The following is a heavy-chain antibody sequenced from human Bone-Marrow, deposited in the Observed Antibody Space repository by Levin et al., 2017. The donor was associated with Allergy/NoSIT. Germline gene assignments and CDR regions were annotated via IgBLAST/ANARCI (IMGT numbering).Heavy chain of an antibody. V-gene: IGHV3-53*01. CDR2: IYGGDTT. CDR1: GFTGRTY. J-gene: IGHJ4*02. D-gene: IGHD2-8*01. CDR3: TLGSCTPTTCYGDDY. Sequence: PGGSLRLSCAASGFTGRTYVSWVRQAPGKGLDWVSVIYGGDTTHYADSVRGRFTISRDKSRNTVYLQMNNLRAEDTAVYFCTLGSCTPTTCYGDDYWGQGTLVTVSS.